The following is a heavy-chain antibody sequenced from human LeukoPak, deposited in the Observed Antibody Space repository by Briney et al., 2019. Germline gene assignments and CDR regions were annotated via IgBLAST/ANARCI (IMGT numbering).Heavy chain of an antibody. CDR3: ESMGASIYGSYYFEY. V-gene: IGHV3-23*01. D-gene: IGHD3-10*01. CDR2: ISGSGTTT. J-gene: IGHJ4*02. Sequence: PGGSLRLSCAGSEFTFINYAMSWVRQAPGKGLEWVSTISGSGTTTYYADSVKGRFTISRDTSKNTMYMQMNSLRAEDTAVYYCESMGASIYGSYYFEYWGQGALVTVSS. CDR1: EFTFINYA.